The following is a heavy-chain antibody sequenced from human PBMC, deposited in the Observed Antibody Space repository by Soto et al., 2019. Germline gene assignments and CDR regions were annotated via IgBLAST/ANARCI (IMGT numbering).Heavy chain of an antibody. V-gene: IGHV1-18*01. CDR2: ISAYNGNR. Sequence: QIQLVQSGAEVKKPGAPVKVSCKASGYTFTSYGISWVGQAPGQGLEWKGWISAYNGNRNYAQKVQGRVTMTTDTATNTAYMELRSLRSDDTAVYYCARDQVGATGDYWGQGTLVTVSS. CDR1: GYTFTSYG. J-gene: IGHJ4*02. CDR3: ARDQVGATGDY. D-gene: IGHD1-26*01.